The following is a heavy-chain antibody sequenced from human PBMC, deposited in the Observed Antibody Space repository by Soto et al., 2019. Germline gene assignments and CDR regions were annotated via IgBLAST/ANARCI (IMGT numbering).Heavy chain of an antibody. CDR3: TRVGPYCGGDCYSPPP. CDR2: IYPSGST. Sequence: TCTVSGYSIRNGYYWGWIRQPPGKGLEWLGNIYPSGSTYYNPSLKSRVTISVDASENHFSLKLSSVTAAATAVYYCTRVGPYCGGDCYSPPPWGQGTLVTVSS. D-gene: IGHD2-21*02. J-gene: IGHJ5*02. CDR1: GYSIRNGYY. V-gene: IGHV4-38-2*02.